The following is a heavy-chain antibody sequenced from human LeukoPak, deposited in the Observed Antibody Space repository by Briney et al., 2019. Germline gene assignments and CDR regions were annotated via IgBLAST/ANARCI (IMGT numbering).Heavy chain of an antibody. CDR1: GGSLSGDY. J-gene: IGHJ4*02. CDR2: INHGGST. Sequence: SETLSLTCAVYGGSLSGDYWSWIRQPPGKGLEWIGEINHGGSTNYNPSLKSRVTISEDTSKNQFSLKLNAVTAADTAVYYCARGGLYCSSISCYLENWGQGTLVTVSS. V-gene: IGHV4-34*01. D-gene: IGHD2-2*01. CDR3: ARGGLYCSSISCYLEN.